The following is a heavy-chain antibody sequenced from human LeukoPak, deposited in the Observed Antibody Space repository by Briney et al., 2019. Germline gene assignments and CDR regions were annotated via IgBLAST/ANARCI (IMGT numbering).Heavy chain of an antibody. CDR3: ATGQNIVVIPAALNWFDP. CDR2: IYYSGST. J-gene: IGHJ5*02. CDR1: GGSISSSSYY. V-gene: IGHV4-39*07. Sequence: SETLSLTCTVSGGSISSSSYYWGWIRQPPGKGLEWIGSIYYSGSTYYNPPLKSRVTISVDTSKNQFSLKLSSVTAADTAVYYCATGQNIVVIPAALNWFDPWGRGTLVTVSS. D-gene: IGHD2-2*01.